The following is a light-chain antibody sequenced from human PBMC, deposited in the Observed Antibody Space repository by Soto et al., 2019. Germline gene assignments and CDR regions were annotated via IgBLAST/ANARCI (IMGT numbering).Light chain of an antibody. CDR2: EDS. CDR1: SGSIASDY. V-gene: IGLV6-57*04. CDR3: QSDGGSSVI. Sequence: NFMLTQPHSVSESPGKTVTMSCARSSGSIASDYVQWYQQRPGSAPTTVIYEDSQRPAGVPDRFSGSIDSSSNSASLTISGLKTEDEAHYFCQSDGGSSVIFGGGTKLTV. J-gene: IGLJ2*01.